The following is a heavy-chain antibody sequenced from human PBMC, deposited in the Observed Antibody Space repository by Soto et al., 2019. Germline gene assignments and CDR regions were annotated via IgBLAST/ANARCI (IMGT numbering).Heavy chain of an antibody. CDR1: GFTFSSYA. CDR3: AKSVVAHPYDY. J-gene: IGHJ4*02. V-gene: IGHV3-23*01. Sequence: GGSLRLSCAASGFTFSSYAMSWVRQAPGKGLEWFSAISGSGGNTYYADSVKGRFTISRDNSKNTLYLQMNSLSAEDTAVYYCAKSVVAHPYDYWGQGTLVTVSS. D-gene: IGHD6-6*01. CDR2: ISGSGGNT.